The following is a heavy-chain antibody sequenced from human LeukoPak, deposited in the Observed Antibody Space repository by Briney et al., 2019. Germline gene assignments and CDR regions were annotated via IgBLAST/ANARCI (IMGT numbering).Heavy chain of an antibody. D-gene: IGHD2-2*01. CDR1: GFTFSSYA. J-gene: IGHJ5*02. CDR3: AKDHCSSTSCYPWSWFDP. CDR2: ISGSGGST. Sequence: PGGSLRLSCAASGFTFSSYAMSWVRQAPGKGLEWVSAISGSGGSTYYADSVKGRFTISRDNSKNTLYLQMNSLRAEDTAVYYCAKDHCSSTSCYPWSWFDPWGQGTLVTVSS. V-gene: IGHV3-23*01.